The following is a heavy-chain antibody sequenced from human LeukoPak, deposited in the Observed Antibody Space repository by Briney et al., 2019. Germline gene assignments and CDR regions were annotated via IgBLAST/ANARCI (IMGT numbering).Heavy chain of an antibody. CDR3: ARYCSSTSCYEPPYYYYGMYV. Sequence: GASVKVSCKASGYTFTSYGISWVRQAPAQGLEWMGWLSAYNGNTNYAQKLQGRVTMTTDTSTSTAYMELRSLRSDDTAVYYCARYCSSTSCYEPPYYYYGMYVWGQGTTVTVSS. J-gene: IGHJ6*02. D-gene: IGHD2-2*01. V-gene: IGHV1-18*01. CDR2: LSAYNGNT. CDR1: GYTFTSYG.